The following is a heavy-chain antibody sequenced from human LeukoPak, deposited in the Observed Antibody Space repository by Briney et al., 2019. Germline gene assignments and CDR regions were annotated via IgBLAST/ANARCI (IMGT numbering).Heavy chain of an antibody. CDR1: GFTFSRYW. CDR3: ARGRDSSGWYPLDAFDI. J-gene: IGHJ3*02. D-gene: IGHD6-19*01. V-gene: IGHV3-7*01. Sequence: GGSLRLSCADSGFTFSRYWMSWVREAPGKGVERVANIKQDGSEKYYVDSVKGRFTISRDNAKNSLYLQMNSLRAEDTAMYYCARGRDSSGWYPLDAFDIWGQGTMVTVSS. CDR2: IKQDGSEK.